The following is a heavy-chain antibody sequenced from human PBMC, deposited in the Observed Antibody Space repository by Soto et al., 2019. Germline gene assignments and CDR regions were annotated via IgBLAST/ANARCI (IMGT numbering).Heavy chain of an antibody. J-gene: IGHJ6*02. V-gene: IGHV3-30-3*01. D-gene: IGHD1-26*01. Sequence: GSLRLSCAASGFTFSSYAMHWVRQAPGKGLEWVAVISYDGSNKYYADSVKGRFTISRDNSKNTLYLQMNSLRAEDTAVYYCASGLGRYYGMDVWGQGTTVTVSS. CDR3: ASGLGRYYGMDV. CDR1: GFTFSSYA. CDR2: ISYDGSNK.